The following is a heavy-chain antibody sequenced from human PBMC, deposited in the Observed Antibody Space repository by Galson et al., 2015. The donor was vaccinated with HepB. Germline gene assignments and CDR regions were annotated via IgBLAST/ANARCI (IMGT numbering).Heavy chain of an antibody. D-gene: IGHD5-18*01. CDR2: TSYDAISK. Sequence: SLRLSCAVSGFTFGSYAMHWVRQPPGKGLEWVAVTSYDAISKYYADSVKGRFTISRDHSVNTLFLQMNSLRGEDTAVYYCARDQRGIQEWSFDSWGQGTLVTVSS. CDR3: ARDQRGIQEWSFDS. CDR1: GFTFGSYA. V-gene: IGHV3-30-3*01. J-gene: IGHJ4*02.